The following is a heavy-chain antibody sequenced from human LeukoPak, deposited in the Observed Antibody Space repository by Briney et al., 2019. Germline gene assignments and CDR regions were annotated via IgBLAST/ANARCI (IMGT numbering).Heavy chain of an antibody. V-gene: IGHV3-7*01. CDR1: GFTFSSYW. CDR3: ARDSSATYYYDSSGLLDPLSNYYYMDV. J-gene: IGHJ6*03. D-gene: IGHD3-22*01. CDR2: IKQDGSEK. Sequence: PGGSLRLSCAASGFTFSSYWMSWVRQAPGKGLEWVANIKQDGSEKYYVDSVKGRFTISRDNAKNSLYLQMNSLRAEDTAVYYCARDSSATYYYDSSGLLDPLSNYYYMDVWGKGTTVTISS.